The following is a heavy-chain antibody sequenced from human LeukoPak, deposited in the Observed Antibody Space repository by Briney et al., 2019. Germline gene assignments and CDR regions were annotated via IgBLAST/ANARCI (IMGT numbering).Heavy chain of an antibody. V-gene: IGHV5-51*01. Sequence: GESLKISCKGSGYSFTSYWIGWVRQMPGKGLEWMGIIYPGDSDTRYSPSFQGQVTISADKSISTAYLQWSSLKASDTAMYYCARHLPPRYCSGGSCYDYPGCIDYWGQGTLVTVSS. J-gene: IGHJ4*02. CDR1: GYSFTSYW. D-gene: IGHD2-15*01. CDR2: IYPGDSDT. CDR3: ARHLPPRYCSGGSCYDYPGCIDY.